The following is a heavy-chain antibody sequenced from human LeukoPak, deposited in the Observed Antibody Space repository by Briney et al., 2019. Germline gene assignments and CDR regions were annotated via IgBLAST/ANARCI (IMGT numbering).Heavy chain of an antibody. V-gene: IGHV3-48*02. Sequence: PGGSLRLSCAASGFTFSTYNINWVRQTPGKGLEWISYISSNGDTMYYADSVKGRFTISRDNAKNSVYLQMNSLRDKDTAIYHCARDYGGHGEYFDYWGQGTLVTVSS. CDR3: ARDYGGHGEYFDY. J-gene: IGHJ4*02. D-gene: IGHD4-23*01. CDR1: GFTFSTYN. CDR2: ISSNGDTM.